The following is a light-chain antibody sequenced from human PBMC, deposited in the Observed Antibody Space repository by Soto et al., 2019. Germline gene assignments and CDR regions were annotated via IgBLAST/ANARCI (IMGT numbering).Light chain of an antibody. CDR1: QDIRDD. CDR2: KAS. Sequence: IQMTQSPASLSGSVGDGFTITFLASQDIRDDLGWYQQKPGKAPKLLIYKASSLESGVPSRFSGSGSGTEFTLTISSLQPDDFATYYCQHYNSYSEAFGQGTKVDIK. J-gene: IGKJ1*01. CDR3: QHYNSYSEA. V-gene: IGKV1-5*03.